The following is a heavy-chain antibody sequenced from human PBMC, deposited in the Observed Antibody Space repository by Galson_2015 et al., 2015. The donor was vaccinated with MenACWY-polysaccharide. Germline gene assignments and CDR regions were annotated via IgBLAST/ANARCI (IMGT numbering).Heavy chain of an antibody. CDR1: GLTFSNNW. D-gene: IGHD3-22*01. J-gene: IGHJ6*02. CDR2: INSDASST. CDR3: VGPLGRGYSYLYGMDA. Sequence: SLRLSCAASGLTFSNNWIHWVRQAPGKGLEWVSRINSDASSTAYADSVRGRFTISRDNAKNTLYLQMNRLRVEDTAVYYCVGPLGRGYSYLYGMDAWGQGTTVTVSS. V-gene: IGHV3-74*01.